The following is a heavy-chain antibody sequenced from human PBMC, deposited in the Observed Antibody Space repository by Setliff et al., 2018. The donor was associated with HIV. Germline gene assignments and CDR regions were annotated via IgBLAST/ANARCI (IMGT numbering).Heavy chain of an antibody. J-gene: IGHJ6*03. V-gene: IGHV1-46*01. CDR2: IDPSGGST. Sequence: EASVKVSCKASRYTFTSYYMHWVRQAPGQGLEWMGIIDPSGGSTYYAQKFQGRVTLTRDTSTTTVYMELSSLRSEDTAVYYCARRGSYSYGRRVYYYMDVWGKGTTVTVSS. CDR3: ARRGSYSYGRRVYYYMDV. CDR1: RYTFTSYY. D-gene: IGHD5-18*01.